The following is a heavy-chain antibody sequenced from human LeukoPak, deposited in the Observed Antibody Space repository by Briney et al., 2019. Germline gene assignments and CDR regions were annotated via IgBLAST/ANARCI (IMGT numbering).Heavy chain of an antibody. CDR3: ARTSWFGELFS. V-gene: IGHV1-18*01. D-gene: IGHD3-10*01. CDR2: ISAYNGNT. CDR1: GYTFTSYG. Sequence: GASVKVSCKASGYTFTSYGISWVRQAPGQGLEWMGWISAYNGNTDYVQKLQGRVTMTTDTSTSTAYMELRSLRSDDTAVYYCARTSWFGELFSWGQGTLVTVSS. J-gene: IGHJ5*02.